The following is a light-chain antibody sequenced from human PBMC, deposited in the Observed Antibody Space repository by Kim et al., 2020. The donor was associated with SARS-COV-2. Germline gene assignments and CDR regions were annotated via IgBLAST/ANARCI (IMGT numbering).Light chain of an antibody. CDR1: KLGDKY. Sequence: SSELTQPPSVSVSPGQTASITCSGDKLGDKYACWYQQKPGQSPVLVIYQDSKRPSGIPERFPGSNSGNTATLTISGTQAMDEADYYCQAWDSSTAVFGGG. CDR2: QDS. J-gene: IGLJ7*01. CDR3: QAWDSSTAV. V-gene: IGLV3-1*01.